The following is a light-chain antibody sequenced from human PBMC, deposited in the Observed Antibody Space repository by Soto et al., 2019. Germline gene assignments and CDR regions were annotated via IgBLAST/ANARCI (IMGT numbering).Light chain of an antibody. CDR2: QTS. J-gene: IGKJ1*01. V-gene: IGKV3-11*01. CDR1: QYINSR. CDR3: RQRQSWPRT. Sequence: EIVLTQSPATLYSFPGDRVALSCRASQYINSRLAWYQHRPGQAPRLLIYQTSIRAAGIPARFSASGSGTDFTLTISDVQPEDFALYYCRQRQSWPRTFGQGTKVDIK.